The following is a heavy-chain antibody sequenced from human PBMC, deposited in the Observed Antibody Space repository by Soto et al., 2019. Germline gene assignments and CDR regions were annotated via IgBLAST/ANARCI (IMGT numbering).Heavy chain of an antibody. Sequence: RASVKVSCKSSGYTFTNYALHWVRQAPGHGLEWMGWVNPSNGLTRYSENFQGRLSLTRDTSANTSYMELSSLRRDDTAVYYCARRLPAFDVWGQGTMVTVSS. CDR2: VNPSNGLT. CDR1: GYTFTNYA. J-gene: IGHJ3*01. CDR3: ARRLPAFDV. V-gene: IGHV1-3*01.